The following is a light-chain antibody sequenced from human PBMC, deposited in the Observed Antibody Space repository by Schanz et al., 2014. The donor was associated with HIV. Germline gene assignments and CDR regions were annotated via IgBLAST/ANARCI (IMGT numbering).Light chain of an antibody. J-gene: IGLJ3*02. V-gene: IGLV6-57*04. CDR3: HSSDAADPGV. CDR2: END. Sequence: NFMLTQPHSVSESPGKTVIISCTRSSGSIASAYVQWYQQRPGSAPPTLIYENDQRHSGVPDRFSGSIDSSSNSASLTISGLETDDEADYFCHSSDAADPGVFGGGTKVTVL. CDR1: SGSIASAY.